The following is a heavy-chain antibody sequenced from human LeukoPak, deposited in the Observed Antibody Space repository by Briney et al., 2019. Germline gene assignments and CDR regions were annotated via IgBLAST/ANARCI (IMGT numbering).Heavy chain of an antibody. CDR3: AREDASGSYDY. D-gene: IGHD1-26*01. CDR1: GFTVSNNY. J-gene: IGHJ4*02. V-gene: IGHV3-53*04. Sequence: GGSLRLSCAASGFTVSNNYMSWVRQAPGKGLEWVSVIYSGGSTYYADSVKGRFTISRHNSKNTLYLQMNSLRAEDTAVYYCAREDASGSYDYWGQGTLVTVSS. CDR2: IYSGGST.